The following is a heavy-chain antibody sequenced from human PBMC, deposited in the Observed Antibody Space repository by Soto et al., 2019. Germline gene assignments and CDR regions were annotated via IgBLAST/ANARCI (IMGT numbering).Heavy chain of an antibody. D-gene: IGHD2-2*01. CDR2: ISGSDGST. J-gene: IGHJ4*02. V-gene: IGHV3-23*01. CDR1: RFTFSSYV. CDR3: AKDATPEYQLLTLEKSYVDY. Sequence: EVQLLESGGGFVQPGGYLRLSCAASRFTFSSYVMSWVRQAPGKGLEWVSAISGSDGSTYYADSVKGRFTISRDNSKNTLYLQMNSLRADDTAIYYCAKDATPEYQLLTLEKSYVDYWGQGTLVTVSS.